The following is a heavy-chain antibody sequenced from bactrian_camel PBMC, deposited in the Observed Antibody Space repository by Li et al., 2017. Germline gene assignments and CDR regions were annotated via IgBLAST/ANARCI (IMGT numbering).Heavy chain of an antibody. D-gene: IGHD2*01. J-gene: IGHJ4*01. CDR2: IYTGSGNT. CDR1: GYTYNRNC. V-gene: IGHV3S1*01. CDR3: AKDFFSGSLDY. Sequence: HVQLVESGGGLVQPGGSLRLSCAASGYTYNRNCMAWFRQAPGKEREGVARIYTGSGNTYYADSVKGRFTISQDNAKNTVYLQMNSLKTEDTATYFCAKDFFSGSLDYWGQGTQVTVS.